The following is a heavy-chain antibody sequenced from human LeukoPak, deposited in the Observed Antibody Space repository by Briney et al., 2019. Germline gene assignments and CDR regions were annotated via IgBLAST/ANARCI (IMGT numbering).Heavy chain of an antibody. V-gene: IGHV3-48*03. J-gene: IGHJ5*02. CDR3: ARDESGWFDP. Sequence: GGSLRLSCAASGFTFSSYEMNWVRQAPGKGLEWVSYISSSGSTIYYADAVKGRFTISRDNAKNSLYLQMNSLRAEDTAVYYCARDESGWFDPWGQGTLVTVSS. CDR2: ISSSGSTI. CDR1: GFTFSSYE.